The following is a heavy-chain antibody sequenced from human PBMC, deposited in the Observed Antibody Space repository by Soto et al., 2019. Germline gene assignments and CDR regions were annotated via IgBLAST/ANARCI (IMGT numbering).Heavy chain of an antibody. V-gene: IGHV5-51*01. CDR3: ARRACPDCTNGVCYIDYYYYMDV. CDR1: GYSFTSYW. J-gene: IGHJ6*03. D-gene: IGHD2-8*01. CDR2: IYPGDSDT. Sequence: GESLKISCNGSGYSFTSYWIGWVRQMPGKGLEWMGIIYPGDSDTRYSPSFQGQVTISGAKSISTAYLQGSSLKASDTAMCYGARRACPDCTNGVCYIDYYYYMDVWGKGTTVTVSS.